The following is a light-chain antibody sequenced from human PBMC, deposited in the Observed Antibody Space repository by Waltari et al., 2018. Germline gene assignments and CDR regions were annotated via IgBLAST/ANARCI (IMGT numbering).Light chain of an antibody. CDR3: QQGDTSPPT. J-gene: IGKJ1*01. CDR1: QDISTS. V-gene: IGKV1-12*01. Sequence: EIHITQSPSPVSASVADRVSMSCRASQDISTSLAWYQQNSVKAPSLLIYHSSPLRSGVPSRFSGAGTGTDFTLTINNLHPEDFATYFCQQGDTSPPTFGPGTKVELK. CDR2: HSS.